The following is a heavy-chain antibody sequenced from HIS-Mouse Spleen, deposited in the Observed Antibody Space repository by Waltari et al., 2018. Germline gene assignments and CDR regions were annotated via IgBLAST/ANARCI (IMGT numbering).Heavy chain of an antibody. CDR3: ATVLSWSRMGAFDI. Sequence: QLQLQESGPGLVKPSETLSLTCTVSGGSISSSSYYWGWIRQPPGKGLEWIGSIYYGGGTYYNPSLKSRVTISVDTSKNQFSLKLSSVTAADTAVYYCATVLSWSRMGAFDIWGQGTMVTVSS. J-gene: IGHJ3*02. CDR1: GGSISSSSYY. CDR2: IYYGGGT. D-gene: IGHD2-15*01. V-gene: IGHV4-39*07.